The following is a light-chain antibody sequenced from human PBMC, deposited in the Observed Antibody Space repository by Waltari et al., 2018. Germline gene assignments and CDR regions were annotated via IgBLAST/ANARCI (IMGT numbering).Light chain of an antibody. CDR2: AAS. CDR3: QQGNSFPYT. J-gene: IGKJ2*01. CDR1: QDICSW. Sequence: DIQMTQSPSSLSASVGDRVPITCRASQDICSWLAWYQQKPGKAPKILIYAASRLESGVPPRFSGSGSGTDFILAISSLQPEDCGTFYCQQGNSFPYTFGQGTKLEI. V-gene: IGKV1-12*01.